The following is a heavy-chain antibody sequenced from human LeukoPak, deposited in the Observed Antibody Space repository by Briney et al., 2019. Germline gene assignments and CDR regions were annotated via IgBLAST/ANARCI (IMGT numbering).Heavy chain of an antibody. Sequence: PGGSLRLSCAASGFTFSDYYMSWIRQAPGKGLEWVSYISSSGSTIYYADSVKGRFTISRDNAKNSLYLQMNSLRAEDTAVYYCARPSGSYYYDAFDIWGQGTMVTVSS. J-gene: IGHJ3*02. CDR1: GFTFSDYY. V-gene: IGHV3-11*04. D-gene: IGHD3-10*01. CDR2: ISSSGSTI. CDR3: ARPSGSYYYDAFDI.